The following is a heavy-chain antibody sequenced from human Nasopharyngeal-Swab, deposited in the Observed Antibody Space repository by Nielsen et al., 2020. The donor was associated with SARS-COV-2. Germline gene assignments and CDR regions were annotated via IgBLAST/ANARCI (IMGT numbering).Heavy chain of an antibody. V-gene: IGHV3-23*01. D-gene: IGHD6-19*01. J-gene: IGHJ4*02. CDR2: IRGSGGTT. Sequence: GESLKISCTTSRFTFSDYAMNWVRQAPGKGLEWVSTIRGSGGTTHYADAVKGLLTISSDNSKNTVYLQMNSLRTEDTAVYYCTEGASRGWFYFDYWGQGTLVTVSS. CDR1: RFTFSDYA. CDR3: TEGASRGWFYFDY.